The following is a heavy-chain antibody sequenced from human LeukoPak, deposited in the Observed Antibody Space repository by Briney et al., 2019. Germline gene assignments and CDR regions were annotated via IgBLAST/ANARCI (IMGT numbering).Heavy chain of an antibody. CDR2: IYYSGST. V-gene: IGHV4-59*11. CDR1: GGSISSHY. D-gene: IGHD7-27*01. Sequence: SETLSLTCTVSGGSISSHYWSWIRQPPGKGLEWIGYIYYSGSTNYNPSLKSRVTISVDTSKNQFSLKLSSVTAADTAVYYCARKTLGFGYWGQGTLVTVSS. CDR3: ARKTLGFGY. J-gene: IGHJ4*02.